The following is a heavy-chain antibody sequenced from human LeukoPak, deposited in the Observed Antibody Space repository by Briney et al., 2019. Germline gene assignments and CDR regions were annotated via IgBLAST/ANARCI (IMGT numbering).Heavy chain of an antibody. J-gene: IGHJ4*02. D-gene: IGHD6-13*01. CDR2: FHYSGST. V-gene: IGHV4-59*01. CDR3: ARGGGGSWYGTVDY. CDR1: GGSMSSYY. Sequence: SETLSLTCTVAGGSMSSYYWNWIRQPPGKGLEWIGYFHYSGSTNYNPSLKSRVTISVDTSKNQFSLKLSSVAAADTAMYYCARGGGGSWYGTVDYWGQGTLVTVSS.